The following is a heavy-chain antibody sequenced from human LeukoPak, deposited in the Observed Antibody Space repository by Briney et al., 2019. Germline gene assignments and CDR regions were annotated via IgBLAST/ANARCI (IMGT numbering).Heavy chain of an antibody. J-gene: IGHJ4*02. V-gene: IGHV4-39*01. Sequence: PSETLSLTCTVSGGSISSSSYYWGWIRQPPGKGLEGIGSIYYSGSTYYNPSLKSRVTISVDTSKNQFSLKLSSVTAADTAVYYCARVAGTGYFDYWGQGPLVPVSS. CDR2: IYYSGST. D-gene: IGHD6-19*01. CDR3: ARVAGTGYFDY. CDR1: GGSISSSSYY.